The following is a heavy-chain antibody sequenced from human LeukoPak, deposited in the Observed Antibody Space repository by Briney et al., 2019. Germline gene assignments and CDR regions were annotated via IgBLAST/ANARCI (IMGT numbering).Heavy chain of an antibody. CDR3: ARYNSGWNDY. D-gene: IGHD6-19*01. CDR1: GFTFSSFN. Sequence: GGSLRLSCAASGFTFSSFNMNWVRQAPGKGLELVSSISSTSSLIWYADSLKGRFTISRDNAKNSLYLQMDSLRAEDTAVYYCARYNSGWNDYWGQGTLVTVSS. CDR2: ISSTSSLI. J-gene: IGHJ4*02. V-gene: IGHV3-21*01.